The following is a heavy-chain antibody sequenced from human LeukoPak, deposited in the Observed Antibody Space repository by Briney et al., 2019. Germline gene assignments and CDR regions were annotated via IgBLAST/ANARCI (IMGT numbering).Heavy chain of an antibody. Sequence: GGSLRLSCAASGFTFSSYAMNWVRQAPGKGLEWVSGISGSDGTTSYASSVKGRFTISRDNAKNSLYLQMNSLRAEDTAVYYCAELGITMIGGVWGKGTTVTISS. D-gene: IGHD3-10*02. CDR3: AELGITMIGGV. J-gene: IGHJ6*04. CDR2: ISGSDGTT. V-gene: IGHV3-23*01. CDR1: GFTFSSYA.